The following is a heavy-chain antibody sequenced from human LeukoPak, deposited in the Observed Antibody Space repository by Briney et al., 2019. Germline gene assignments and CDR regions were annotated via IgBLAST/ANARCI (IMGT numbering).Heavy chain of an antibody. D-gene: IGHD6-19*01. V-gene: IGHV4-61*02. J-gene: IGHJ5*02. CDR1: GDSINSKSYY. Sequence: SETLSLTCTVSGDSINSKSYYWTWIRQPAGKGLEWIGRIYTTSGSTNYNPSLKSRVLISMDTSKNHISLRLNSVTAADTAVYYCARVEAQWVASHWFDPWGQGTLVTVSS. CDR3: ARVEAQWVASHWFDP. CDR2: IYTTSGST.